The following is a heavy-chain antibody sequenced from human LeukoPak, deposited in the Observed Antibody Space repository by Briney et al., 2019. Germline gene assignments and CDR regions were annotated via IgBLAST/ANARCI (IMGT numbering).Heavy chain of an antibody. CDR3: ARDGRFLGDKERYYYGSGSYYKEPIPAGFDP. CDR2: INTDGSST. J-gene: IGHJ5*02. D-gene: IGHD3-10*01. Sequence: GGSLRLSCAASGFTFSSYWMHWVRQAPGKGLVWVSRINTDGSSTSYADSVKGRFTISRDNAKNTLYLQMNSLRAEDTAVYYCARDGRFLGDKERYYYGSGSYYKEPIPAGFDPWGQGTLVTVSS. CDR1: GFTFSSYW. V-gene: IGHV3-74*01.